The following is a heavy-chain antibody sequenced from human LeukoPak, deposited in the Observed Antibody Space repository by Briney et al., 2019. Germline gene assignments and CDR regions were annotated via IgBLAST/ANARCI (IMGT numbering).Heavy chain of an antibody. CDR1: GGSISSGDCY. Sequence: SETLSLTCTVSGGSISSGDCYWNWIRQHPGKGLEWIGYIYYSGGTYYNPSLKSRVTISVDRSKNQFSLKLSSVTAADTAVYYCARASMDWGPLGYWGQGTLVTVSS. J-gene: IGHJ4*02. V-gene: IGHV4-31*03. CDR3: ARASMDWGPLGY. D-gene: IGHD3/OR15-3a*01. CDR2: IYYSGGT.